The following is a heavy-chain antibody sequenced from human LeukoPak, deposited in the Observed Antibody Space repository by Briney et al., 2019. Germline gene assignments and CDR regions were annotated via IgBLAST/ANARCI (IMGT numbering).Heavy chain of an antibody. CDR3: ARVRGYVWGSSDLDY. J-gene: IGHJ4*02. D-gene: IGHD3-16*01. Sequence: GASVKVSCKASGYTFTSYDINWVRQATGQGLEWMGWMNPNSGNTGYAQKFQGRVTMTTDTSTSTAYMELRSLRSDDTAVYYCARVRGYVWGSSDLDYWGQGTLVTVSS. CDR2: MNPNSGNT. V-gene: IGHV1-8*02. CDR1: GYTFTSYD.